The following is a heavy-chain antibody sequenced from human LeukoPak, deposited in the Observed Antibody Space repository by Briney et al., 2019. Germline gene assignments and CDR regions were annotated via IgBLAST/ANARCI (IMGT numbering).Heavy chain of an antibody. J-gene: IGHJ4*02. Sequence: GGSLRLSCGGSGFTFEHHGMHWVRQRPGKGLEWVSLISGDGGMTHYADSVQGRFTISRDNSKNSLYLQMNSLTSDDTAFYYCTKDAPHSGRVFDCWGQGTLVTVSS. CDR3: TKDAPHSGRVFDC. CDR2: ISGDGGMT. D-gene: IGHD5-12*01. V-gene: IGHV3-43*02. CDR1: GFTFEHHG.